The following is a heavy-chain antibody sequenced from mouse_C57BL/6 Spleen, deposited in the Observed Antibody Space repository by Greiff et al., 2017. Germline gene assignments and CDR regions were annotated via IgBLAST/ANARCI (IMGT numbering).Heavy chain of an antibody. Sequence: QVQLQQSGPELVKPGASVKISCKASGYAFSSSWMNWVKQRPGKGLEWIGRIYPGDGDPNYNGKFKGKATLTADKSSSTAYMQLSSLTSEDAAVYFCAIIYYDYDYYAMDYWGQGTSVTVSS. CDR1: GYAFSSSW. J-gene: IGHJ4*01. V-gene: IGHV1-82*01. CDR3: AIIYYDYDYYAMDY. D-gene: IGHD2-4*01. CDR2: IYPGDGDP.